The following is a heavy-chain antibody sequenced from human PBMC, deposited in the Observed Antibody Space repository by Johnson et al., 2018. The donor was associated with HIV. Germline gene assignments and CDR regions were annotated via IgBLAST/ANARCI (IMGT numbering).Heavy chain of an antibody. CDR1: GFTVSSNY. CDR2: IYSGGST. D-gene: IGHD6-6*01. Sequence: VQLVESGGGLVQPGGSLRLYCAASGFTVSSNYMSWVRKAPGKGLEWVSVIYSGGSTYYADSVKGRFTISRDNSKNTLYLQMNSLRAEDTAVYYCARDGYSSSSFGAFDIWGQGTMVTVSS. J-gene: IGHJ3*02. CDR3: ARDGYSSSSFGAFDI. V-gene: IGHV3-66*01.